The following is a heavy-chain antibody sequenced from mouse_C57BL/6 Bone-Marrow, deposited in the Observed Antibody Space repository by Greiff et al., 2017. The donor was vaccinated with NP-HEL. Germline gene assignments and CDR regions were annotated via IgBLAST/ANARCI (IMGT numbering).Heavy chain of an antibody. Sequence: EVKLMESGGGLVKPGGSLKLSCAASGFTFSDYGMHWVRQAPEKGQEWVAYISSGSSTIYYADTVKGRFTISRDNAKNTLFLQMTSLRSEDTAMYYCARQRGYYFDYWGQGTTLTVSS. V-gene: IGHV5-17*01. CDR3: ARQRGYYFDY. J-gene: IGHJ2*01. CDR1: GFTFSDYG. CDR2: ISSGSSTI.